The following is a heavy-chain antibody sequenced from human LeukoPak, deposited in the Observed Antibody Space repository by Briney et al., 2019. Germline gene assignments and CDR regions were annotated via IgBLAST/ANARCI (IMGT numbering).Heavy chain of an antibody. CDR1: GGSISSYY. J-gene: IGHJ4*02. Sequence: SETLSLTCTVSGGSISSYYWSWVRQPPGKGLEWIGFIYHSGSTNYNPSLKSRVAISVDTSTNQFVLKLSSVTAADTAVYYCARGVTLDYGGNPSPFDYWGQGTLVTVSS. V-gene: IGHV4-59*01. CDR2: IYHSGST. D-gene: IGHD4-23*01. CDR3: ARGVTLDYGGNPSPFDY.